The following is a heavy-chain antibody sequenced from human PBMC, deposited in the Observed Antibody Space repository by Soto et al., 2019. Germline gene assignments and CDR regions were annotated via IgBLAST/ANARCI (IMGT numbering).Heavy chain of an antibody. CDR2: IAYDGSNK. V-gene: IGHV3-30*03. CDR3: ETALGEYVTVAGDY. J-gene: IGHJ4*02. D-gene: IGHD6-19*01. Sequence: QVQLVESGGGVVQPGRSLRLSCAASGFTFSSYGIHWVRQAPGKGLEWVAVIAYDGSNKYYADSVKGRFTISRDNSKNSLYPQMNSLSAEDTAVYYCETALGEYVTVAGDYWGQGTLVTVSS. CDR1: GFTFSSYG.